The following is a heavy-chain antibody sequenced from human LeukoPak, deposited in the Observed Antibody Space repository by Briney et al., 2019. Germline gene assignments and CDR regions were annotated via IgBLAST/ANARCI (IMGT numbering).Heavy chain of an antibody. CDR3: ARGKGCSGGRCYTNKLWFDP. D-gene: IGHD2-15*01. Sequence: PSETLSLTCAVYGGSFSGYYWSWIRQPPGKGLEWNAEINHRGSTNYNPSLKSRVTISVDKSKNQFSLKLSSVTAADKAVYYYARGKGCSGGRCYTNKLWFDPWGEGTLVTVSS. J-gene: IGHJ5*02. CDR1: GGSFSGYY. V-gene: IGHV4-34*01. CDR2: INHRGST.